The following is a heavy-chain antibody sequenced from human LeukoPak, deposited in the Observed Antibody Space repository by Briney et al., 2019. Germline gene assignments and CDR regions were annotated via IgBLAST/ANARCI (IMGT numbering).Heavy chain of an antibody. CDR2: IIPIFGTA. CDR3: AMSYYDILTGF. D-gene: IGHD3-9*01. CDR1: GGTFSSYA. J-gene: IGHJ4*02. Sequence: SVKVSCKASGGTFSSYAISWVRQAPGQGLEWMGGIIPIFGTANYAQKFQGRVTITADESASTAYMELSSLRSEDTAVYYCAMSYYDILTGFWGQGTLVTVSS. V-gene: IGHV1-69*01.